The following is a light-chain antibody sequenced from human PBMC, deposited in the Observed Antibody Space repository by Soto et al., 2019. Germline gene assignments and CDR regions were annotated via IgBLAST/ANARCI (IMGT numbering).Light chain of an antibody. CDR3: MQGSYWPWT. CDR2: KVS. CDR1: QSLEYSDGKTY. V-gene: IGKV2-30*01. Sequence: DAVLTQSPLSLPVTPGQPASISCRSSQSLEYSDGKTYLNWYQQRPGQSPRRLIYKVSNRDFGVPDRFSGSGSGTAFTLDISRVEAEDVGVYYCMQGSYWPWTFGQGTKVEIK. J-gene: IGKJ1*01.